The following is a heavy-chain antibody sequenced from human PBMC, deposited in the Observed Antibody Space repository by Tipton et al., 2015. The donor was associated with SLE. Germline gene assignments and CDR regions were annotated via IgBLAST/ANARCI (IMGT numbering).Heavy chain of an antibody. Sequence: LRLSCTVSGGSISSSSYYWGWIRQPPGKGLVWIGSIYYSGGTYYNPSLKSRVTISVDTSKNQFSLKLSSVTAADTAVYYCARDRSTHYDSSGYIDYWGQGTLVTVSS. J-gene: IGHJ4*02. CDR1: GGSISSSSYY. CDR2: IYYSGGT. V-gene: IGHV4-39*02. CDR3: ARDRSTHYDSSGYIDY. D-gene: IGHD3-22*01.